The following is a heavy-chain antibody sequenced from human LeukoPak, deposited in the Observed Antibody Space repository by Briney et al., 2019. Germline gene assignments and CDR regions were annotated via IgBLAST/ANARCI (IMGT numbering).Heavy chain of an antibody. V-gene: IGHV4-59*01. J-gene: IGHJ4*02. CDR2: IYYSGST. CDR3: ARDVDYGDYDY. CDR1: GGSISSYY. D-gene: IGHD4-17*01. Sequence: SETLSLTCTVSGGSISSYYWSWIRQPPGKGLEWIGYIYYSGSTNYNPSLKSRVTISVDTSKNQFSLKLSSVTAADTAVYYCARDVDYGDYDYWGQGTLVTVSS.